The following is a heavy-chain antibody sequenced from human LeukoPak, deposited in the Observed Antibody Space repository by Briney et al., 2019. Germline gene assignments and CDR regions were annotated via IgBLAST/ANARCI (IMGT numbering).Heavy chain of an antibody. D-gene: IGHD6-19*01. CDR1: GYSFSSGYY. CDR3: AIGPGYGSGWYLY. J-gene: IGHJ4*02. V-gene: IGHV4-38-2*01. Sequence: PSETLSLTCAVSGYSFSSGYYWGWIRQPPGKGLEWIGSIYHSGSTYYNPSLKSRVTISVDTSKNQFSLKLSSVTAADTAVYHCAIGPGYGSGWYLYWGQGNLFTVSS. CDR2: IYHSGST.